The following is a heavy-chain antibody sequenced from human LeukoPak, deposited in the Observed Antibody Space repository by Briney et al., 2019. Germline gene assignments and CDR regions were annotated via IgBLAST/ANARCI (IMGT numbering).Heavy chain of an antibody. CDR3: VRDLGVDTTMIFFDY. V-gene: IGHV1-18*04. CDR2: ISAYNGNT. J-gene: IGHJ4*02. D-gene: IGHD5-18*01. CDR1: GYTFTSYG. Sequence: GASVKVSCKASGYTFTSYGISWVRQAPGQGLEWMGWISAYNGNTNYAQKLQGRVTMTQDTSTSTAYMELRNLRSDDTAVYYCVRDLGVDTTMIFFDYWGQGTLVTVSS.